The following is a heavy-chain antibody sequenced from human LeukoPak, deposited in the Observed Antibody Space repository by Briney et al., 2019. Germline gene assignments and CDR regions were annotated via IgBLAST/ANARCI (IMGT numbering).Heavy chain of an antibody. D-gene: IGHD3-22*01. V-gene: IGHV4-59*01. J-gene: IGHJ4*02. CDR2: ITYSGTT. Sequence: SETLSLTCTVSGGSINTYYWSWIRQPPGKGLEWIGYITYSGTTKYNPSLESRVTITIDTSKNQFSLKLSSVTAADTAVYYCAREGYDSNIYYKADYWGQGTLVTVSS. CDR1: GGSINTYY. CDR3: AREGYDSNIYYKADY.